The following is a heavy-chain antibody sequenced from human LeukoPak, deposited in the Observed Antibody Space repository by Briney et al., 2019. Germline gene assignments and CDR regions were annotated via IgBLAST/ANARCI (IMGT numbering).Heavy chain of an antibody. D-gene: IGHD4-23*01. V-gene: IGHV3-30*04. J-gene: IGHJ4*02. CDR1: GFTFSSFA. CDR2: ISYDGSNK. CDR3: ARDLRIGGD. Sequence: GGSLRLSCAASGFTFSSFAMHWVRQAPGKGLEWVAVISYDGSNKSYADSVKGRFTISRDNTKNTLYLQMNRLRAEDTAVYYCARDLRIGGDWGQGTLVTVSS.